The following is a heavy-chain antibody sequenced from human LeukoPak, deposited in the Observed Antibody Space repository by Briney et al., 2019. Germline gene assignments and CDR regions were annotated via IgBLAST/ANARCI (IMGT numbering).Heavy chain of an antibody. D-gene: IGHD6-19*01. CDR1: GYTFTSYA. J-gene: IGHJ5*02. V-gene: IGHV7-4-1*02. Sequence: ASVKVSCKASGYTFTSYAMNWVRQAPGQGLEWMGWINTNTGNPTYAQGFTGRFVFSLDTSVSTAYLQISSLKAEDTAVYYCARDPLISGWYLNWFDPWGQGTLVTVSS. CDR3: ARDPLISGWYLNWFDP. CDR2: INTNTGNP.